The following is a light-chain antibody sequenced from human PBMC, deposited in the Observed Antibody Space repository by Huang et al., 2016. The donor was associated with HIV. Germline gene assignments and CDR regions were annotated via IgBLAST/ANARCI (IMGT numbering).Light chain of an antibody. CDR2: GAS. CDR3: QQYGSSSWT. Sequence: EIVLTQSPGTLSLSPGETATLSCRAGQTISSSYLAWYQHKPGQAPRLLIYGASSRATGIPDRFSGSGSGTDFTLTISRLDPEDFAVYYCQQYGSSSWTFGQGTKVEIK. V-gene: IGKV3-20*01. J-gene: IGKJ1*01. CDR1: QTISSSY.